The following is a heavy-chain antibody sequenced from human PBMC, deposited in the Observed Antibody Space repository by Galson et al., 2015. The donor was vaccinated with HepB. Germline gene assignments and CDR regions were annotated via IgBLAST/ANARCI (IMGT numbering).Heavy chain of an antibody. V-gene: IGHV3-23*01. D-gene: IGHD5-18*01. CDR2: ISGSGGST. CDR1: GFTFSSYA. Sequence: SLRLSCAASGFTFSSYAMSWVRQAPGKGLEWVSAISGSGGSTYYADSVKGRFTISRDNPKNTLYLQMNSLRAEDTAVYYCAKASSQLWFTSPFDYWGQGTLVTVSS. CDR3: AKASSQLWFTSPFDY. J-gene: IGHJ4*02.